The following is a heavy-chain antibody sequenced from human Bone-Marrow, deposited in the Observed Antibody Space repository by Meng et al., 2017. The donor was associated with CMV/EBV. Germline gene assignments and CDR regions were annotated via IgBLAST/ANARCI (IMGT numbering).Heavy chain of an antibody. D-gene: IGHD2-15*01. V-gene: IGHV1-18*01. CDR1: GYTFTSYG. CDR3: ARVPRSPSGDYGMGV. CDR2: ISAYNGNT. J-gene: IGHJ6*02. Sequence: AAVKVSCKASGYTFTSYGISWVRQAPGQGLEGMGWISAYNGNTNYAQKLQGRVTMTTDTSTSTAYMELRSLRSDDTAVYYCARVPRSPSGDYGMGVWGQGTTVTVSS.